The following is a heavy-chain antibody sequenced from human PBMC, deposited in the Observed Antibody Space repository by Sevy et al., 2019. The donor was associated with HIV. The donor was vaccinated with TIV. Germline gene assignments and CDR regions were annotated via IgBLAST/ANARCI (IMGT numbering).Heavy chain of an antibody. D-gene: IGHD6-13*01. CDR3: ARDRSSSWYLGVYYCYYCGMDV. CDR1: GYTFTSYA. Sequence: ASVKVSCKASGYTFTSYAMNWVRQAPGQGLEWMGWINTNTGNPTYAQGFTGRVVFSLDTSVSTAYLEISSLKAEDTAVCYCARDRSSSWYLGVYYCYYCGMDVWGQGTTVTVSS. CDR2: INTNTGNP. J-gene: IGHJ6*02. V-gene: IGHV7-4-1*02.